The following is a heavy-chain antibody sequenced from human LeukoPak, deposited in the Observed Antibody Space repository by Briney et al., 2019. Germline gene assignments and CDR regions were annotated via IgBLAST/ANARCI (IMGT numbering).Heavy chain of an antibody. CDR2: IRYDGSNK. D-gene: IGHD1/OR15-1a*01. CDR3: AKEGTASKPSDLDY. CDR1: GFIFPDYG. V-gene: IGHV3-30*02. Sequence: GGSLRLSCAVSGFIFPDYGIHWVRQAPGKGLEWASFIRYDGSNKYYADSVKGRFTISRDNSKNTLYLQMSSLRADDTAVYYCAKEGTASKPSDLDYWGQGTLVTVSS. J-gene: IGHJ4*02.